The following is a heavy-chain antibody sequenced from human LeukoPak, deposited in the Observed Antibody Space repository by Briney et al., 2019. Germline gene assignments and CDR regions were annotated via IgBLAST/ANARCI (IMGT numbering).Heavy chain of an antibody. CDR2: ISGHNGNT. Sequence: ASVKVSCKTSGYTFTNFGISRVRQAPGQGPECMGWISGHNGNTKYAKNLQDRVKMTIDTSTTTAYMELRSLTSDDTGVYYCARAGVNIGGIIVNSLDSWGQGTLITVSS. CDR1: GYTFTNFG. V-gene: IGHV1-18*01. J-gene: IGHJ4*02. D-gene: IGHD3-16*02. CDR3: ARAGVNIGGIIVNSLDS.